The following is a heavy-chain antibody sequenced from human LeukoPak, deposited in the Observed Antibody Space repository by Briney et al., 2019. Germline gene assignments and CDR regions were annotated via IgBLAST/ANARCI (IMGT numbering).Heavy chain of an antibody. Sequence: ASVKVSCKASGGTFSSYAISWVRQATGQGLEWMGWMNPNSGNTGYAQKFQGRVTMTRNTSISTAYMELSSLRSEDTAVYYCARGLKVRGVPTFFYWGQGTLVTVSS. CDR3: ARGLKVRGVPTFFY. D-gene: IGHD3-10*01. CDR1: GGTFSSYA. CDR2: MNPNSGNT. J-gene: IGHJ4*02. V-gene: IGHV1-8*02.